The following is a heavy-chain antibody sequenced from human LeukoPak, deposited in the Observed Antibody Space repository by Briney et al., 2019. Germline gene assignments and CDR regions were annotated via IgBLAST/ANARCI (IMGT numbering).Heavy chain of an antibody. CDR3: ARDEYYYDSSGYSDLFDY. Sequence: ASVKVSCKASGYTFTSYYMHWVRQAPGQGLEWMGWINPNSGGTNYAQKLQGRVTMTTDTSTSTAYMELRSLRSDDTAVYYCARDEYYYDSSGYSDLFDYWGQGTLVTVSS. CDR2: INPNSGGT. V-gene: IGHV1-2*02. CDR1: GYTFTSYY. J-gene: IGHJ4*02. D-gene: IGHD3-22*01.